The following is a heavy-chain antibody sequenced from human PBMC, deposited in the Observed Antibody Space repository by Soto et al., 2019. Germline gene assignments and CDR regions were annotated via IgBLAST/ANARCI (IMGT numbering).Heavy chain of an antibody. V-gene: IGHV1-3*04. CDR1: GYTFTTYA. CDR2: INTGNGYT. Sequence: ASVKVSCKASGYTFTTYAIHWVRQAPGQRLEWMGWINTGNGYTKYSQNFQGRVTITRDTSASTAYMELSSLRSEDMAVYYCARALCGGDCYSYHFDYWGQGTLVTVSS. D-gene: IGHD2-21*02. J-gene: IGHJ4*02. CDR3: ARALCGGDCYSYHFDY.